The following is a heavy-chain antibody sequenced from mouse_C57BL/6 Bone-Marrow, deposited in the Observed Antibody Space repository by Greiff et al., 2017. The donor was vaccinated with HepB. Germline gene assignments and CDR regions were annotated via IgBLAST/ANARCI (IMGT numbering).Heavy chain of an antibody. J-gene: IGHJ2*01. CDR3: ASLGLGGYFDY. CDR1: GYTFTSYW. Sequence: VQLQQPGAELVKPGASVKLSCKASGYTFTSYWMQWVKQRPGQGLEWIGEIDPSDSYTNYNQKFKGKATLTVDTSSSTAYMQLSSLTSEDSAVYYCASLGLGGYFDYWGQGTTLTVSS. CDR2: IDPSDSYT. D-gene: IGHD4-1*01. V-gene: IGHV1-50*01.